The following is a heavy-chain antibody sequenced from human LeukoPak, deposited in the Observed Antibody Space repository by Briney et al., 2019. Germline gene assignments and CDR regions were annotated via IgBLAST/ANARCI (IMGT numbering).Heavy chain of an antibody. CDR1: GFTFSRDS. V-gene: IGHV3-21*05. CDR2: INGGGSPI. CDR3: ARDGYQVPTIFGTFDP. Sequence: GGSLRLSCAASGFTFSRDSMNWVRQAPGKGLEWVSYINGGGSPIYYADSVRGRFTISRDDAKNSLYLQMNSLRAEDTAVYYCARDGYQVPTIFGTFDPWGQGTLVTVSS. J-gene: IGHJ5*02. D-gene: IGHD3-3*01.